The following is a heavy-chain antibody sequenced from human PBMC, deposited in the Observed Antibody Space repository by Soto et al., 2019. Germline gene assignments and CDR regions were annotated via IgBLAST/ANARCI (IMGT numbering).Heavy chain of an antibody. J-gene: IGHJ4*02. CDR2: INAGNGNT. CDR3: ARGRLVDIVATTIAVEPYYFDY. D-gene: IGHD5-12*01. CDR1: GYTFTSYA. V-gene: IGHV1-3*01. Sequence: GASVKVSCKASGYTFTSYAMHWVRQAPGQRLEWMGWINAGNGNTKYSQKFQGRVTITRDTSASTAYMKLSSLRSEDTAVYYCARGRLVDIVATTIAVEPYYFDYWGQGTLVTVSS.